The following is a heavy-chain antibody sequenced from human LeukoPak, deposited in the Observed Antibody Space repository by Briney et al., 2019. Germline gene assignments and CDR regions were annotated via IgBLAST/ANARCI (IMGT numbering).Heavy chain of an antibody. Sequence: SGGSLRLSCAASGFTFSSYWMYWVRQAPGKGLVWVSRINSDGSSTSYADSVKGRFTISRDNAKNTLYLQMNSLRAEDTAVYYCARVSSGYSYFDYWGQGTLVTVSS. CDR3: ARVSSGYSYFDY. CDR2: INSDGSST. V-gene: IGHV3-74*01. J-gene: IGHJ4*02. D-gene: IGHD3-22*01. CDR1: GFTFSSYW.